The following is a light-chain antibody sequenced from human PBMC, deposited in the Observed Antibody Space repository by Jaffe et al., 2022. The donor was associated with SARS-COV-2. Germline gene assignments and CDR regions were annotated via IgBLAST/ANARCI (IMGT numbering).Light chain of an antibody. CDR1: QSISSY. Sequence: DIQMAQSPSSLSASVGDRVSVTCRASQSISSYFNWYQQKPGQAPKLLIHGVSNLQSGVPSRFSGTGSGTDFTLTISNLQPEDFATYFCQQTYSTPPTFGQGTRVEVK. J-gene: IGKJ1*01. CDR3: QQTYSTPPT. CDR2: GVS. V-gene: IGKV1-39*01.